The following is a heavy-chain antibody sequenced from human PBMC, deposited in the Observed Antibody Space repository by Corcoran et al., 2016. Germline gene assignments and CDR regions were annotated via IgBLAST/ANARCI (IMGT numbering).Heavy chain of an antibody. Sequence: QVQLVQSGAEVKKPGASVKVSCKASGYTFTSYYMHWVRQAPGQGLEWMGIINPSGGSTSYAQKFQGRVTMTRDTSTSTVYMELSSLGSEDTAVYYCSRDGSPDYYDSSGYYSHDYWGQGTLVTVSS. CDR2: INPSGGST. V-gene: IGHV1-46*01. D-gene: IGHD3-22*01. CDR3: SRDGSPDYYDSSGYYSHDY. J-gene: IGHJ4*02. CDR1: GYTFTSYY.